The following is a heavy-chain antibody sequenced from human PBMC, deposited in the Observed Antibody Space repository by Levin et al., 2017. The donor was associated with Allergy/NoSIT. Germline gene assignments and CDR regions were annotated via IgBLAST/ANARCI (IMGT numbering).Heavy chain of an antibody. J-gene: IGHJ6*02. CDR1: GFTFSNAW. V-gene: IGHV3-15*01. Sequence: KSGGSLRLSCAASGFTFSNAWMSWVRQAPGKGLEWVGRIKSKTDGGTTDYAAPVKGRFTISRDDSKNTLYLQMNSLKTEDTAVYYCTTGGLTILLDYYYGMDVWGQGTTVTVSS. CDR2: IKSKTDGGTT. CDR3: TTGGLTILLDYYYGMDV. D-gene: IGHD3-3*01.